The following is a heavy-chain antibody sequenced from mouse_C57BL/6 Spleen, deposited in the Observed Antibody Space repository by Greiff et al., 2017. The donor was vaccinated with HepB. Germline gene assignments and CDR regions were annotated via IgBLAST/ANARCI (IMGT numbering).Heavy chain of an antibody. Sequence: EVMLVESGGGLVKPGGSLKLSCAASGFTFSSYAMSWVRQTPEKRLEWVATISDGGSYTYYPDNVKGRFTISRDNAKNNLYLQMSHLKSEDTAMYYCARASYDDGEGFAYWGQGTLVTVSA. CDR1: GFTFSSYA. V-gene: IGHV5-4*03. J-gene: IGHJ3*01. CDR2: ISDGGSYT. CDR3: ARASYDDGEGFAY. D-gene: IGHD2-4*01.